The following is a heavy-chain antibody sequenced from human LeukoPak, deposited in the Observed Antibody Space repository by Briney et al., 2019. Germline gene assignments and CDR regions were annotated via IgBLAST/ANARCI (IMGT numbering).Heavy chain of an antibody. Sequence: SGPTLVNPTQTLTLTCTFSGFSLRARGMGVAWIRQPPGKALEWLSLIYWDDDKRYTPSLRTRLTVTKDTSKNQVVLTMTNMDPFDTATYFCAHTRFFTDTFYMWGQGTVVTVSS. J-gene: IGHJ3*02. CDR2: IYWDDDK. V-gene: IGHV2-5*02. D-gene: IGHD3-3*01. CDR3: AHTRFFTDTFYM. CDR1: GFSLRARGMG.